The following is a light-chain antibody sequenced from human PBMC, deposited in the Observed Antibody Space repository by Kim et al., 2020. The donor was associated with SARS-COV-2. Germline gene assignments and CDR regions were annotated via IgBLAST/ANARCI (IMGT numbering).Light chain of an antibody. Sequence: ESPRQTATLPCSEDRVVYKYARCEQQKPAQPPVLVIYQDSKRPPGTPQRFSGSNPGNTAPLPFSGTQAMDEADYYCHAWDSSTEVFGSGTQLTVL. CDR1: RVVYKY. CDR3: HAWDSSTEV. CDR2: QDS. J-gene: IGLJ1*01. V-gene: IGLV3-1*01.